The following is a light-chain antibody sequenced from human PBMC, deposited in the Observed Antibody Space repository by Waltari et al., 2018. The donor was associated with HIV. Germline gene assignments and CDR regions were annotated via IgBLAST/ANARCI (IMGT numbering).Light chain of an antibody. CDR3: QVWDSTSDHRV. J-gene: IGLJ3*02. CDR1: SIGDKS. CDR2: YDS. V-gene: IGLV3-21*04. Sequence: SYVLTQPPSVSVAPGKTATITCGGNSIGDKSVHWYQQKPGQAPVVVIYYDSGRPSGIPDRFSGSNAGNTATLTIGRVEAGDEADYYCQVWDSTSDHRVFGGGTKLTVL.